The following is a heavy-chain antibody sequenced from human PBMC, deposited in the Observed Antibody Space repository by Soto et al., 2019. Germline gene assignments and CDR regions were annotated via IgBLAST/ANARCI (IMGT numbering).Heavy chain of an antibody. CDR3: TYNWNSGNYFDY. CDR1: GFTFSSYA. CDR2: ISGSGGST. J-gene: IGHJ4*02. V-gene: IGHV3-23*01. Sequence: EVQLLESGGGLVQPGGSLRLSCAASGFTFSSYAMSWVRQAPGKGLEWVSAISGSGGSTYYADSVKGRFTISRDNSKNTLYLQMNSLRAEDTAVYYCTYNWNSGNYFDYWGQGTLVTVSS. D-gene: IGHD1-7*01.